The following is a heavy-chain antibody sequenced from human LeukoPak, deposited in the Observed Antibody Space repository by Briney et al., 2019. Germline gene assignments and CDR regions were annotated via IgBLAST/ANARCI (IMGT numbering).Heavy chain of an antibody. Sequence: SETLSLTCAVSGYSISSGYYWGWIRQPPGKGLEWIGSIYHSGSTYYNPSLKSRVTISVDTPKNQFSLKLSSVTAADTAVYYCASSGWALFDYWGQGTLVTVSS. CDR2: IYHSGST. CDR1: GYSISSGYY. V-gene: IGHV4-38-2*01. D-gene: IGHD6-25*01. J-gene: IGHJ4*02. CDR3: ASSGWALFDY.